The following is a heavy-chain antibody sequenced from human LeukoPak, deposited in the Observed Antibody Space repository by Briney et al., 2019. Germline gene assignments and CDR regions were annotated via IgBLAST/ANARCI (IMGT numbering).Heavy chain of an antibody. CDR2: INPNSGGT. J-gene: IGHJ4*02. Sequence: ASVKVSCKASGYTFTGYYMHWVRQAPGQGLEWMGWINPNSGGTNYAQKFQGRVTMTRDTSISTAYMELSRLRSDDTAVYYCARVRKYSAAMVMGEFDYWGQGTLVTVSS. D-gene: IGHD5-18*01. V-gene: IGHV1-2*02. CDR1: GYTFTGYY. CDR3: ARVRKYSAAMVMGEFDY.